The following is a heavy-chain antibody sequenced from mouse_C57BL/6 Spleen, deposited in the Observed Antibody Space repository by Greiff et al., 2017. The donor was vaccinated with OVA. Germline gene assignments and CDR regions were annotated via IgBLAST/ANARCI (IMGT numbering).Heavy chain of an antibody. J-gene: IGHJ2*01. D-gene: IGHD1-1*01. Sequence: VQLQQSGPELVKPGASVKISCKASGYAFSSSWMNWVKQRPGKGLEWIGRIYPGDGDTNYNGKFKGKATLTADKSSSTAYMQLSSLTSEDSAVYCCAREVRGYFDYWGQGTTLTVSS. CDR2: IYPGDGDT. CDR3: AREVRGYFDY. CDR1: GYAFSSSW. V-gene: IGHV1-82*01.